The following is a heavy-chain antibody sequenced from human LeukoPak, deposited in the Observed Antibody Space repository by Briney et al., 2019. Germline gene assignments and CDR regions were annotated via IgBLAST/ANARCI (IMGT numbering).Heavy chain of an antibody. J-gene: IGHJ4*02. CDR2: IWYDGNNK. Sequence: GGSLRLSCAASGFTFSNYGMHWVRQAPGKGLEWVALIWYDGNNKYYADSVKGRFTISRDNSKNTLYLQLNSLRAEDTAVYYCARGAYYYEDWGQGTLVTVSS. D-gene: IGHD3-22*01. V-gene: IGHV3-33*01. CDR3: ARGAYYYED. CDR1: GFTFSNYG.